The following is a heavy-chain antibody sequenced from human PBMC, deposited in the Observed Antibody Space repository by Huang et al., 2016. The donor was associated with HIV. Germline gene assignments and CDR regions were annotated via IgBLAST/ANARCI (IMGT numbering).Heavy chain of an antibody. Sequence: EMQLLESGGGLVQPGGSLRLSCASSAFTFRSYAMTWVRQAPGKGLEGVSGTSGRGGNTYYADSGKGRFTISRDNSKNTLYLQMNSLRAEDTAVYYCAKVASGYDFSARGSDWFDPWGQGTLVSVSS. CDR1: AFTFRSYA. CDR2: TSGRGGNT. V-gene: IGHV3-23*01. J-gene: IGHJ5*02. D-gene: IGHD5-12*01. CDR3: AKVASGYDFSARGSDWFDP.